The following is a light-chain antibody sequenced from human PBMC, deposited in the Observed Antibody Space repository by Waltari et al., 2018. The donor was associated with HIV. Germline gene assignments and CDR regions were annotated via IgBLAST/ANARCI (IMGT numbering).Light chain of an antibody. CDR3: HQYGTSPQT. Sequence: EIVLTQSPRTLSLSPGERATLSCRASQTVTSNYLAWYQMKPGQATRLLIYGASIRATGVPDKCSGSGSGTDFTLTIGRLQPEDFAVYYCHQYGTSPQTFGQGSKVEIK. V-gene: IGKV3-20*01. CDR1: QTVTSNY. CDR2: GAS. J-gene: IGKJ2*01.